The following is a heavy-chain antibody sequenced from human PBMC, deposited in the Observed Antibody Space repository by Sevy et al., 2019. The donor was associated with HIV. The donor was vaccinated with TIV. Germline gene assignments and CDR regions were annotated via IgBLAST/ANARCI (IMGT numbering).Heavy chain of an antibody. Sequence: ASVKVSCKASGGTFSSYAISWVRQAPGQGLEWMGRINPNSGATNYAQKFQGRVTMTRDTSISTAYMELSRLTSDDTAVYYCARGVAVPAQGHFEYWGQGTLVTVSS. J-gene: IGHJ4*02. CDR1: GGTFSSYA. D-gene: IGHD2-2*01. CDR3: ARGVAVPAQGHFEY. CDR2: INPNSGAT. V-gene: IGHV1-2*06.